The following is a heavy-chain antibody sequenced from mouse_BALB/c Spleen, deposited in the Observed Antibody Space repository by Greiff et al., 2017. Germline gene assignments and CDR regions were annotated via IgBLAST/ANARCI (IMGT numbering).Heavy chain of an antibody. D-gene: IGHD2-2*01. J-gene: IGHJ3*01. V-gene: IGHV5-12-1*01. Sequence: EVQRVESGGGLVKPGGSLKLSCAASGFAFSSYDMSWVRQTPEKRLEWVAYISSGGGSTYYPDSVKGRFTISRDNAKNTLYLQMSSLKSEDTAMYYCARHGYDADWGQGTLVTVSA. CDR2: ISSGGGST. CDR1: GFAFSSYD. CDR3: ARHGYDAD.